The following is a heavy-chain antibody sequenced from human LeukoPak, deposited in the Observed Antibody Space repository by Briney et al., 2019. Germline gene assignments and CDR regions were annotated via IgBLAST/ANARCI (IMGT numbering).Heavy chain of an antibody. CDR2: IYYSGST. CDR1: GGSISSSSYY. Sequence: SETLSLTCTVSGGSISSSSYYWGWIRQPPGKGLEWIGSIYYSGSTYYNPSLKSRVTISVDTSKNQFSLKLSSVTAADTAVYYCVVSWSGASHNWGQGTLVTVSS. CDR3: VVSWSGASHN. J-gene: IGHJ4*02. D-gene: IGHD3-3*01. V-gene: IGHV4-39*01.